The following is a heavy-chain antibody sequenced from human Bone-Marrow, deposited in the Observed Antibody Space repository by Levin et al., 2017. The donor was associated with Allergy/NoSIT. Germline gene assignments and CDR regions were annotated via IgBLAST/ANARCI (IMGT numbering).Heavy chain of an antibody. Sequence: MTSETLSLTCAVSGASVSGTYYWDWIRQPPGKGLEWIGYIYNAVGTKYNPSLKSRVTISVDTSKNQLSLKLTSVTAADTAVYYCVRAYDDGDHSDHWGQGTLVTVSP. D-gene: IGHD4-17*01. V-gene: IGHV4-61*01. CDR3: VRAYDDGDHSDH. CDR2: IYNAVGT. J-gene: IGHJ5*02. CDR1: GASVSGTYY.